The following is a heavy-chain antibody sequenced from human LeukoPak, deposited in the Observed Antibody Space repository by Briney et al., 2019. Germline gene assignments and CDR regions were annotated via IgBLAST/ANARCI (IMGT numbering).Heavy chain of an antibody. CDR1: GGPISSYY. CDR2: IYYSGST. CDR3: ARVSRDSSGYVGMDV. J-gene: IGHJ6*02. Sequence: PSETLSLTCTVSGGPISSYYWSWIRQPPGKGLEWIGYIYYSGSTNYNPSLKSRVTIPVDTSKNQFSLKLSSVTAADTAVYYCARVSRDSSGYVGMDVWGQGTTVTVPS. V-gene: IGHV4-59*01. D-gene: IGHD3-22*01.